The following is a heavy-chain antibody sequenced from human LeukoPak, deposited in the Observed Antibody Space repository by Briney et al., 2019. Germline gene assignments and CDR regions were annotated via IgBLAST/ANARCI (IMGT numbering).Heavy chain of an antibody. Sequence: TLSLTCTVSGGSISSGSYYWSWIRQPAGKGLEWIGRIYTSGSTNYNPSLKSRVTISVDTSKNQFSLKLSSVTAADTAVYYCATTYYYDSSGYYGNAFDIWGQGTMVTVSS. D-gene: IGHD3-22*01. J-gene: IGHJ3*02. CDR2: IYTSGST. CDR3: ATTYYYDSSGYYGNAFDI. V-gene: IGHV4-61*02. CDR1: GGSISSGSYY.